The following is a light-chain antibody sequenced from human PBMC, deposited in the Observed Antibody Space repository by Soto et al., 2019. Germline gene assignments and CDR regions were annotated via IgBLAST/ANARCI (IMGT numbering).Light chain of an antibody. J-gene: IGKJ2*02. CDR3: LQACRLST. CDR2: GAF. Sequence: SLSAATLSLYQEERATLSCRASQSVSSNLAWYQQKPGQATRLLIYGAFNRAAGIPTRFSGSGSGTDFTLTICIQAPEDLAVYYSLQACRLSTFGQGSKLDI. CDR1: QSVSSN. V-gene: IGKV3D-15*03.